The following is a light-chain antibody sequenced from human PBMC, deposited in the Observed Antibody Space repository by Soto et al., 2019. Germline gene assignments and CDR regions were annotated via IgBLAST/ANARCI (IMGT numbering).Light chain of an antibody. CDR1: QDIDKF. CDR3: QHYNGYSEA. CDR2: KAS. Sequence: DIQMTQSPSSLSASVGDRVTITCQASQDIDKFLNWYQQKPGKAPKLLIYKASTLKSGVPSRFSGSGSGTEFTLTISSLQPDDFATYYCQHYNGYSEAFGQGTKVDIK. V-gene: IGKV1-5*03. J-gene: IGKJ1*01.